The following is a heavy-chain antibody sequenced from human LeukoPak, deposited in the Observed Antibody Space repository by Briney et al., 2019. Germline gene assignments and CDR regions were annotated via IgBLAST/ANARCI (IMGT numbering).Heavy chain of an antibody. D-gene: IGHD3-3*01. V-gene: IGHV4-59*08. CDR2: IYYSGST. Sequence: PSETLSLTCTVSGGSISSYYWSWIRQPPGKGLEWIGYIYYSGSTYYNPSLKSRVTISIDTSKNQFSQKLGSVTAADTALYYCARGPYDFWSGYSHDYWGQGTLVTVSS. CDR3: ARGPYDFWSGYSHDY. CDR1: GGSISSYY. J-gene: IGHJ4*02.